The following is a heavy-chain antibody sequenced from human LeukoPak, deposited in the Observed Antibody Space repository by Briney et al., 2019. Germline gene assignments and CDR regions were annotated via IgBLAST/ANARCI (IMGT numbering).Heavy chain of an antibody. D-gene: IGHD3-22*01. J-gene: IGHJ4*02. Sequence: SETLSLTCTVSVGSISSYNWGWIRQPAGKGLEWIGRIYTSGSTNYNPSLKSRVTISVDTSKNQFSLKLSSVTAADTAVYYCAREHRYYDSSGYYGDIDYWGQGTLVTVSS. CDR3: AREHRYYDSSGYYGDIDY. CDR2: IYTSGST. CDR1: VGSISSYN. V-gene: IGHV4-4*07.